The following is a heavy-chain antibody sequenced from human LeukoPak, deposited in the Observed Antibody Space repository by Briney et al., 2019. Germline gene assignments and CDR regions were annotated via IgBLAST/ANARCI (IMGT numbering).Heavy chain of an antibody. V-gene: IGHV3-7*01. J-gene: IGHJ4*02. CDR1: GFAFSDYW. CDR2: INQDGSKE. D-gene: IGHD5-12*01. CDR3: VRDGGVSGYDLLDY. Sequence: GGSLRLSCAASGFAFSDYWMTWVRQAPGEGLEWVAHINQDGSKEHYMDSVKARFTISRDNAKNSLSLQMNSLRAGDTAVYYCVRDGGVSGYDLLDYWGQGTLVTVSS.